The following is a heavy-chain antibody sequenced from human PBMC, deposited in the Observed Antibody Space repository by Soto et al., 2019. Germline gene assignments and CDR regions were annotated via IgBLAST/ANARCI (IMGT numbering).Heavy chain of an antibody. D-gene: IGHD3-22*01. J-gene: IGHJ4*02. CDR3: ARTQDYYDSSGYQVDY. V-gene: IGHV1-69*02. Sequence: QVQLVQSGAEVKKPGSSVKVSCKASGGTFSSYTISWVRQAPGQGLEWMGRIIPILGIANYAQKFQGRVTITADKSTSTAYMELSSLRSEDTAVYYCARTQDYYDSSGYQVDYWGQGTLVTVSS. CDR1: GGTFSSYT. CDR2: IIPILGIA.